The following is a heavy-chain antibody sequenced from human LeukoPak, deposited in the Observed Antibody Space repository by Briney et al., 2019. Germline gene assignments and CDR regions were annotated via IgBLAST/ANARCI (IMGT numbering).Heavy chain of an antibody. V-gene: IGHV4-34*01. J-gene: IGHJ4*02. CDR3: ARGRTCYDFWSGYSRYFDY. Sequence: KPSETLSLTCAVYGGSFSGYYWSWIRQPPGKGLEWIGEINHSGSTNYNPSLKSRVTISVDTSKNQFSLKLSSVTAADTAVYYCARGRTCYDFWSGYSRYFDYWGQGTLVTVSS. D-gene: IGHD3-3*01. CDR1: GGSFSGYY. CDR2: INHSGST.